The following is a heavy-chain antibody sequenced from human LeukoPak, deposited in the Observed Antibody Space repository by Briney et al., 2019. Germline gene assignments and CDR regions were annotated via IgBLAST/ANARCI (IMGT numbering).Heavy chain of an antibody. Sequence: PGKSLRLSCAASGFTFSTYGMHWVRQTPGRGLEWVAVISYDGSDEYYADSVKGRFIISRDNSKKTLYLQMSSLGTEDTAVYYCAKDWNYYDGSGLYYYYYMHFWGKGTTVTVSS. V-gene: IGHV3-30*18. D-gene: IGHD3-22*01. CDR2: ISYDGSDE. J-gene: IGHJ6*03. CDR3: AKDWNYYDGSGLYYYYYMHF. CDR1: GFTFSTYG.